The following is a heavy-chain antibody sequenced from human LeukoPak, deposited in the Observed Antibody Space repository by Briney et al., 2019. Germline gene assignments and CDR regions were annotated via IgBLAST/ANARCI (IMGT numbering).Heavy chain of an antibody. CDR2: IISSSSYI. V-gene: IGHV3-21*01. CDR1: GFPLHSYS. CDR3: ARTLGYCSSTSCYKGSAFDI. J-gene: IGHJ3*02. Sequence: PGGALRLSFAASGFPLHSYSMNWGRPAPGEGLGWVSSIISSSSYIYYADSVKGRFTISRDNAKNSLYLQMNSLRAEDTAVYYCARTLGYCSSTSCYKGSAFDIWGQGTMVTVSS. D-gene: IGHD2-2*02.